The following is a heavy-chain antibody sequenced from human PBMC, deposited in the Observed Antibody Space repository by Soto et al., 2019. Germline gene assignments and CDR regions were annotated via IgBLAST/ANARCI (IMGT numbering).Heavy chain of an antibody. Sequence: ASVKVSCKASGYTFTSYGISWVRQAPGQGLEWKGWISAYNGNTNYAQKLQGRVTMTTDTSTSTAYMELRRLRSDDTAVFYCARGVDTAMVTLFYMDVWGKGTTVTVSS. CDR2: ISAYNGNT. J-gene: IGHJ6*03. V-gene: IGHV1-18*01. D-gene: IGHD5-18*01. CDR3: ARGVDTAMVTLFYMDV. CDR1: GYTFTSYG.